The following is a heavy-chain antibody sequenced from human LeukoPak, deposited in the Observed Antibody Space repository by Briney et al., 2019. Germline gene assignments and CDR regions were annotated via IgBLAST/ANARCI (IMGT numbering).Heavy chain of an antibody. CDR3: ARFQYYYDSSGTWPALDY. D-gene: IGHD3-22*01. J-gene: IGHJ4*02. CDR1: GGSISSSSYY. CDR2: IYYSGST. Sequence: PSETLSLTCTVSGGSISSSSYYWGWIRQPPGKGLEWIGSIYYSGSTYYNPSLKSRVTISVDTSKNQFSLKLSSVTAADTAVYYCARFQYYYDSSGTWPALDYWGQGTLVTVSS. V-gene: IGHV4-39*07.